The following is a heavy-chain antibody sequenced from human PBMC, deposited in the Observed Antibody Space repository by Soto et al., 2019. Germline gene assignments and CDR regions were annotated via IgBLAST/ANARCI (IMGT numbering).Heavy chain of an antibody. CDR3: AKVGATTYYGMDV. CDR2: MSGSGGST. V-gene: IGHV3-23*01. Sequence: GGSLRLSCAASGFTFSDYAMNWVRQAPGKGLEWVSGMSGSGGSTYYADAVKGRFTISRDNSKNTLDLQMNSLRAEDTAVYYCAKVGATTYYGMDVWGQGTTVTVSS. J-gene: IGHJ6*02. CDR1: GFTFSDYA. D-gene: IGHD1-26*01.